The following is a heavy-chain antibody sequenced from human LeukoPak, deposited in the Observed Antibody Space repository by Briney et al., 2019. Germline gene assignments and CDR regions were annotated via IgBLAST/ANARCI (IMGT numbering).Heavy chain of an antibody. D-gene: IGHD2-2*01. CDR2: IYPGDSRI. CDR1: GYRFTSYW. CDR3: ACRDLTSSWSFP. J-gene: IGHJ5*02. Sequence: GAPLQISCKGSGYRFTSYWIGWVRPMPGKGMEWMGVIYPGDSRIRYNPSFQGQVTISVDKAISTAYLQWVSLKASDTAMYYCACRDLTSSWSFPWGQGTLVTVSS. V-gene: IGHV5-51*01.